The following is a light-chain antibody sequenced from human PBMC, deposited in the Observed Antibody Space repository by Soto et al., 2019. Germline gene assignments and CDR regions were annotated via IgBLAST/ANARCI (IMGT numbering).Light chain of an antibody. V-gene: IGKV1-9*01. CDR3: QQVNSFSLT. CDR1: QGISDY. J-gene: IGKJ4*01. Sequence: DIQLTQSPSFLSASVGDKVTITCRASQGISDYLAWYQQKPGKAPKLLIYGASTLQRGVPSRFRGSGSGTEFTLTISSLQPEDFATYYCQQVNSFSLTFGGGTKVDIK. CDR2: GAS.